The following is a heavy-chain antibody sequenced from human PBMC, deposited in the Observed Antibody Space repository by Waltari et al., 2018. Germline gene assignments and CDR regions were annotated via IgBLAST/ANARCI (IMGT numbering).Heavy chain of an antibody. CDR3: AACTSGSHNTIDY. CDR2: INHSGST. V-gene: IGHV4-34*10. Sequence: VQLVESGGGLIQPGGSLRLSCAASGFSVSSNYMRWVRQAPGKGLEWIGEINHSGSTNYNPSLKSRVTMSVDTSKNQFSLKLSSVTAADTAVYYCAACTSGSHNTIDYWGQGTLVTVSS. J-gene: IGHJ4*02. CDR1: GFSVSSNY. D-gene: IGHD1-26*01.